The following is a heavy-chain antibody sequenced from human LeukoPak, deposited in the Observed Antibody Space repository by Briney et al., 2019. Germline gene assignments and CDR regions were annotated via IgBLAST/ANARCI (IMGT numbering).Heavy chain of an antibody. D-gene: IGHD3-10*01. V-gene: IGHV3-21*01. CDR2: ISSSSSYI. CDR3: ARGQYYYGSGSYYMAY. CDR1: GFTFSSYS. Sequence: GGSLRLSCAASGFTFSSYSMNWARQAPGKGLEWVSSISSSSSYIYYADSVKGRFTISRDNAKNSLYLKMNSLRAEDTAVYYCARGQYYYGSGSYYMAYWGQGTLVTVSS. J-gene: IGHJ4*02.